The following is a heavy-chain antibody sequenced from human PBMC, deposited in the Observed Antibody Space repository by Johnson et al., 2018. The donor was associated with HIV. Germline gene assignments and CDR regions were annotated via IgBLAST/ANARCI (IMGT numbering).Heavy chain of an antibody. Sequence: QVQLVESGGGVVQPGRSLRLSCAASGFTFSSYAMHWVRQAPGKGLEWVAVISYDGSNKYYADSVKGRFTISRDNSKKTLHLQMSSLRGDDTAIYYCAKVIALAGRPDAFDVWGRGTVVTVSS. CDR3: AKVIALAGRPDAFDV. CDR2: ISYDGSNK. V-gene: IGHV3-30*04. D-gene: IGHD6-19*01. J-gene: IGHJ3*01. CDR1: GFTFSSYA.